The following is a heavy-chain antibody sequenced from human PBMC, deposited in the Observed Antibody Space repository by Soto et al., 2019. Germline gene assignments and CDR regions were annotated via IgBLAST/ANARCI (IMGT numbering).Heavy chain of an antibody. J-gene: IGHJ5*02. CDR3: ARERGRFDVLRYFDWSRSWFDP. D-gene: IGHD3-9*01. CDR1: GGTFSSYA. Sequence: GASVKVSCKASGGTFSSYAISWVRQAPRQGLEWMGGIIPIFGTANYAQKFQGRVTITADESTSTAYMELSSLRSEDTAVYYCARERGRFDVLRYFDWSRSWFDPWGQGTLVTVSS. CDR2: IIPIFGTA. V-gene: IGHV1-69*13.